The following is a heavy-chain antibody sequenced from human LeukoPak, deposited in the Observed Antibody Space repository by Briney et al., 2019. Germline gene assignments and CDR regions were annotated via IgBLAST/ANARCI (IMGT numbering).Heavy chain of an antibody. CDR1: GSTFSSYS. J-gene: IGHJ5*02. V-gene: IGHV3-21*01. D-gene: IGHD6-6*01. Sequence: PGGSLRLSSAASGSTFSSYSMNWVRQAPGKGLEWVSSISSSSSYIYYADSVKGRFTISRDNAKNSLYLQMNSLRAEDTAVYYCASSSSSSYNWLDPWGQGTRLTVSS. CDR3: ASSSSSSYNWLDP. CDR2: ISSSSSYI.